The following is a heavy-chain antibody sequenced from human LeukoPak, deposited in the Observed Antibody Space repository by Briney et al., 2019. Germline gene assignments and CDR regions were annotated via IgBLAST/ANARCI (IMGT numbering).Heavy chain of an antibody. CDR1: AFTFSSYA. Sequence: GGSLRLSCAASAFTFSSYAMHWVRQAPGKGLEWVAVISYDGSNKYYADSVKGRFTISRDNSKNTLYLQMNSLRAEDTAVYYCASAGLAGSQDYYYYGMDVWGQGTTVTVSS. CDR2: ISYDGSNK. V-gene: IGHV3-30-3*01. D-gene: IGHD6-19*01. CDR3: ASAGLAGSQDYYYYGMDV. J-gene: IGHJ6*02.